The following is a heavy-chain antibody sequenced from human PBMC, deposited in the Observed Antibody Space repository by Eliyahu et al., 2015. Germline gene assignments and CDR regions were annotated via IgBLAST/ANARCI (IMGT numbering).Heavy chain of an antibody. D-gene: IGHD3-9*01. J-gene: IGHJ4*02. V-gene: IGHV3-49*04. CDR1: GFTFGDYA. CDR3: TRAYDILTGGTLDY. Sequence: EVQLVESGGGXVQPGRSLRLSCTASGFTFGDYAMSWVRQAPGKGLEWVGFIRSKAYGGTTEYAASVKGRFTISRDDSKSIAYLQMNSLKTEDTAVYYCTRAYDILTGGTLDYWGQGTLVTVSS. CDR2: IRSKAYGGTT.